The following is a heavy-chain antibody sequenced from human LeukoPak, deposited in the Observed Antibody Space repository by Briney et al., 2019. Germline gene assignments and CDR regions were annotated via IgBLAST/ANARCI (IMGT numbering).Heavy chain of an antibody. CDR1: GYTLTGYY. V-gene: IGHV1-2*02. Sequence: GASMKVSCKASGYTLTGYYMHWVRQAPGQGLEWMGWINPNSGGTNYAQTFQGRVTMTRDTSISTPYMELSRLRSDDTAGYYCEAMILTQNDYRGQGTLVTVSS. CDR2: INPNSGGT. CDR3: EAMILTQNDY. J-gene: IGHJ4*02. D-gene: IGHD3-16*01.